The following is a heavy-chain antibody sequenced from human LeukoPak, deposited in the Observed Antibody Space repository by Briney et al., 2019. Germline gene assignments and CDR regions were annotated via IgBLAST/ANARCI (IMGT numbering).Heavy chain of an antibody. Sequence: ASVKVSCNASGYTFTSYDINWVRQATGQGLEWMGWMNPNSGNTGYAQKFQGRVTMTRNTSISTAYMELSSLRSEDTAVYYCARGRVVRGVIIWLFDYWGQGTLVTVSS. CDR3: ARGRVVRGVIIWLFDY. J-gene: IGHJ4*02. CDR2: MNPNSGNT. D-gene: IGHD3-10*01. CDR1: GYTFTSYD. V-gene: IGHV1-8*01.